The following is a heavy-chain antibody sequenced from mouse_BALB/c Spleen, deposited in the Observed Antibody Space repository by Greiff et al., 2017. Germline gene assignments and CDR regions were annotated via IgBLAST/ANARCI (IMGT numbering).Heavy chain of an antibody. CDR3: TTTFPPWFAY. CDR2: IYPGNSDT. CDR1: GYTFTSYW. J-gene: IGHJ3*01. Sequence: EVQLQQSGTVLARPGASVKMSYKASGYTFTSYWMHWVKQRPGQGLEWIGAIYPGNSDTSYNQKFKGKAKLTAVTSTSTAYMELSSLTNEDSAVYYCTTTFPPWFAYWGQGTLVTVSA. V-gene: IGHV1-5*01.